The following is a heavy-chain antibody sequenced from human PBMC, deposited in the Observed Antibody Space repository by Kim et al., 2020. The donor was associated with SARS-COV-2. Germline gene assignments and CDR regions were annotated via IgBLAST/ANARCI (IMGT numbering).Heavy chain of an antibody. Sequence: GSNKYDDNSGKGRFTISRDNSKNTLYLQMNSLRAEDTAVYYCASLDAFDIWGQGTMVTVSS. D-gene: IGHD1-1*01. CDR2: GSNK. CDR3: ASLDAFDI. V-gene: IGHV3-30*07. J-gene: IGHJ3*02.